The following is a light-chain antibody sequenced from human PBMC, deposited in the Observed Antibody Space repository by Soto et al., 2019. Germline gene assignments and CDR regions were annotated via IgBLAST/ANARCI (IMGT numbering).Light chain of an antibody. V-gene: IGLV2-8*01. CDR1: SSDVGAYNY. J-gene: IGLJ1*01. CDR3: SSYAGATRWV. Sequence: QSELTQPPSASGSPGQSVTISCTRTSSDVGAYNYVSWFQQHPGKAPKLMIHEVSKRPSGVPDRFSGSKSGNTASLTVSGLQAEDEADYYCSSYAGATRWVFGTGTKVTVL. CDR2: EVS.